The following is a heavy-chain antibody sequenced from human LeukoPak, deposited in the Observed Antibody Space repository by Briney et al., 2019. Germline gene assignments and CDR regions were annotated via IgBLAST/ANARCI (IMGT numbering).Heavy chain of an antibody. CDR1: GGTFSSYA. V-gene: IGHV1-69*05. CDR2: IIPIFGTA. Sequence: SVKVSCKASGGTFSSYAISWVRQAPGQGLEWMGRIIPIFGTANYAQKFQGRVTIPTDESTNTPYMELSRLRSEHTPVYYCERDKWLAVFLSFHYWGQRTLVTVSS. CDR3: ERDKWLAVFLSFHY. D-gene: IGHD6-19*01. J-gene: IGHJ4*02.